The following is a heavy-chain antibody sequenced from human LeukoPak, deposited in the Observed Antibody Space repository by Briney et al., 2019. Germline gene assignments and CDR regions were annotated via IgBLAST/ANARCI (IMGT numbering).Heavy chain of an antibody. CDR3: VRSLDYYGSGSYYPSYYFDY. CDR1: GYTFTSYY. V-gene: IGHV1-46*01. D-gene: IGHD3-10*01. Sequence: ASVKVSCKASGYTFTSYYMHWVRQAPGQGLEWMGIINPSGGSTSYAQKFQGRVTMTRDTSTSTVYMELSSLRSEDTAVYYCVRSLDYYGSGSYYPSYYFDYWGQGTLVTVSS. J-gene: IGHJ4*02. CDR2: INPSGGST.